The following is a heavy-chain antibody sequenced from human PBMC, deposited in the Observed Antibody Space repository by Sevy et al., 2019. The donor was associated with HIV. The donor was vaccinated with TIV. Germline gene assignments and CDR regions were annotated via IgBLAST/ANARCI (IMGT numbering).Heavy chain of an antibody. CDR2: IRSKGYGGTT. CDR3: ARAPRGNYVFDY. CDR1: GFIFGDYA. V-gene: IGHV3-49*03. D-gene: IGHD4-4*01. J-gene: IGHJ4*02. Sequence: RLSCTASGFIFGDYAMSWFRQAPGKGLDWVGFIRSKGYGGTTEYAASVKGRFTISRDDSKSIAYLQMNSLKTEDTALYYCARAPRGNYVFDYWGQGTLVTVSS.